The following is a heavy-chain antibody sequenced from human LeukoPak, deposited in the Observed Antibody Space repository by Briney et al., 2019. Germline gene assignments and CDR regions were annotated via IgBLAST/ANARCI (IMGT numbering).Heavy chain of an antibody. V-gene: IGHV1-18*01. CDR1: GYTFSSSG. D-gene: IGHD3/OR15-3a*01. Sequence: LEASVKVSCKTSGYTFSSSGISWVRQVPGQGLEWMGWVDGDNGNIHYADALLNRLILTIDPSTTTAYMELRRLRSDDTAVYYCARDEDWVFDYWGQGAPVTVSS. CDR2: VDGDNGNI. J-gene: IGHJ4*02. CDR3: ARDEDWVFDY.